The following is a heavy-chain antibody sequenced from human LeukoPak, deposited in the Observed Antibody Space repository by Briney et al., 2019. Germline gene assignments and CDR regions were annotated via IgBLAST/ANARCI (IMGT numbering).Heavy chain of an antibody. J-gene: IGHJ3*02. CDR1: GFTFNNHA. CDR2: ISDSGDTT. CDR3: AKDLDIVVVPAAMYAFDI. V-gene: IGHV3-23*01. Sequence: GGSLRLSCAASGFTFNNHAMSWVRQSPGKGLEWVSAISDSGDTTYYADSVKGRFTISRDNSKNTLYLQMNSLRAEDTAVYYCAKDLDIVVVPAAMYAFDIWGQGTMVTVSS. D-gene: IGHD2-2*01.